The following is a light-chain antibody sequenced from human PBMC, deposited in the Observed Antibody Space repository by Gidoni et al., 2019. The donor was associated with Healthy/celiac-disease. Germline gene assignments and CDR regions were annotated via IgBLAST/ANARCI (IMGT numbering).Light chain of an antibody. CDR3: MQALQTPYT. CDR2: LGS. Sequence: DIVMTQSPLSLPVPPGEPASISGRSSQSLLHSNGYNYLDWYLQKPGQSPQLLIYLGSNRASGVPDRFSGSGSGTDFTLKISRVEAEDVGVYYCMQALQTPYTFXXXTKLEIK. CDR1: QSLLHSNGYNY. J-gene: IGKJ2*01. V-gene: IGKV2-28*01.